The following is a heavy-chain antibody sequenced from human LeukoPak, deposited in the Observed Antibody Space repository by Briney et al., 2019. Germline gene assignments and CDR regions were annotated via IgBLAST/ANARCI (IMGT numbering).Heavy chain of an antibody. CDR1: GGSFSGYY. D-gene: IGHD3-16*02. V-gene: IGHV4-34*01. Sequence: SETLSLICAVYGGSFSGYYWSWIRQPPGKGPEWIGEINHSGSTNYNPSLKSRVTISVDTSKNQFSLKLSSVTAADTAVYYCARAVGYDYVWGSYRYAPDYWGQGTLVTVSS. CDR3: ARAVGYDYVWGSYRYAPDY. CDR2: INHSGST. J-gene: IGHJ4*02.